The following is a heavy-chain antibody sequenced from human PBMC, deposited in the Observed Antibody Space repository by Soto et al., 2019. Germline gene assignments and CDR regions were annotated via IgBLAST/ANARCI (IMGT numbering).Heavy chain of an antibody. CDR3: ARGYWSSISCYLPYFDY. D-gene: IGHD2-2*03. J-gene: IGHJ4*02. Sequence: QVQLVESGGGVVQPGRSLRLSCAASGFTFSSYAMHWVRQAPGKGLEWVAVISYDGSNKYYADSVKGRFTISRDNSKNTLYLQMNSLRAEDTAVYFCARGYWSSISCYLPYFDYWGQGTLVTVSS. CDR2: ISYDGSNK. CDR1: GFTFSSYA. V-gene: IGHV3-30-3*01.